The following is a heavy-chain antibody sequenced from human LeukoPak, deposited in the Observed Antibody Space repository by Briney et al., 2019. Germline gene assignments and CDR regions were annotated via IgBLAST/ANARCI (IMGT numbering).Heavy chain of an antibody. CDR1: GFTFSSYW. CDR2: IKQDGSEK. J-gene: IGHJ4*02. Sequence: GGSLRLSCAASGFTFSSYWMSRVRQAPGKGLEWVANIKQDGSEKYYVDSVKGRFTISRDNAKNSLYLQMNSLRAEDTAVYYCARARLVGSGSYWAFDYWGQGTLVTVSS. CDR3: ARARLVGSGSYWAFDY. D-gene: IGHD3-10*01. V-gene: IGHV3-7*03.